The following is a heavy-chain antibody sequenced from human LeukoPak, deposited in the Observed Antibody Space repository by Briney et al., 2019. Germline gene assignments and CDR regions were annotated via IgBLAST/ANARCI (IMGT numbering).Heavy chain of an antibody. D-gene: IGHD3-22*01. J-gene: IGHJ4*02. Sequence: GESLKISCKGSGYSFTSYWIGWVRQMPGKGLEWVGIIYPGDSDTRYSPSFQGQVTISADKSISTAYLQWSSLKASDTAMYYCARLSDMWDSSGYPDYWGQGTLVTVSS. CDR3: ARLSDMWDSSGYPDY. CDR1: GYSFTSYW. CDR2: IYPGDSDT. V-gene: IGHV5-51*01.